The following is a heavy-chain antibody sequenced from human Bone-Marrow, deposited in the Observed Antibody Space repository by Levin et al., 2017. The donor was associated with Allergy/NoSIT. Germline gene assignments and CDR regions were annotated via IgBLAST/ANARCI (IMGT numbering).Heavy chain of an antibody. V-gene: IGHV3-11*05. Sequence: LSLTCAVSGISFSDSYMTWIRQAPGKGLECVSYISSRSTHTNYGDSVKGRFTISRDNAKNSVFLQMNSLRPEDTAVYYCARVAAENYYFDHWGQGTLVTVSS. J-gene: IGHJ4*02. CDR1: GISFSDSY. D-gene: IGHD2/OR15-2a*01. CDR3: ARVAAENYYFDH. CDR2: ISSRSTHT.